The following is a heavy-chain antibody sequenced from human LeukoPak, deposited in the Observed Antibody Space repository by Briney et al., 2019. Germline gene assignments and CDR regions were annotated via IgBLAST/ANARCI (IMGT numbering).Heavy chain of an antibody. CDR2: IYYNGST. D-gene: IGHD4-17*01. Sequence: SETLSLTCTVSDGSISSYYWSWIRQPPGKGLECIGYIYYNGSTNYNPSLKSRITISVDTSKHQFSLRMSSVTAADTAVYYCARRTVTTPYYYYSGMDGWSQGTTVTVSS. CDR3: ARRTVTTPYYYYSGMDG. V-gene: IGHV4-59*08. J-gene: IGHJ6*02. CDR1: DGSISSYY.